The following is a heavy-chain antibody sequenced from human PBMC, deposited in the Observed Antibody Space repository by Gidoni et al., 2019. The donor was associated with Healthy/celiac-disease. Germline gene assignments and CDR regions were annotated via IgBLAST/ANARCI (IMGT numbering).Heavy chain of an antibody. CDR3: ATDTRLSYGDSLYFQH. V-gene: IGHV1-24*01. J-gene: IGHJ1*01. Sequence: QVQLVQSGAEVKKPGASVKVSCKVSGYTLTELSMHWVRQAPGKGLEWMGGFDPEDGETIYAQKFQGRVTMTEDTSTDTAYMELSSLRSEDTAVYYCATDTRLSYGDSLYFQHWGQGTLVTVSS. CDR2: FDPEDGET. D-gene: IGHD4-17*01. CDR1: GYTLTELS.